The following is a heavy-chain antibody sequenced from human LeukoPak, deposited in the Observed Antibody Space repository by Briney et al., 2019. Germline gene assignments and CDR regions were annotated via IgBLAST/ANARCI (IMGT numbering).Heavy chain of an antibody. CDR1: GFTFSSYA. CDR2: ISYDGSNK. J-gene: IGHJ4*02. Sequence: GGSLRLSCAASGFTFSSYAMHWVRQAPGKGLEWVAVISYDGSNKYYADSVKGRFTISRDNAKNTLYLQMSSLRAEDTAVYYCARRNYWGQGTLVTVSS. V-gene: IGHV3-30*07. CDR3: ARRNY.